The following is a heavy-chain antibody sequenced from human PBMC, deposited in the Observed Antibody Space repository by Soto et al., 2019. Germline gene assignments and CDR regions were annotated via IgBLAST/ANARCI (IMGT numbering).Heavy chain of an antibody. J-gene: IGHJ4*02. D-gene: IGHD6-6*01. CDR1: GGSFSGYY. Sequence: QVQLQQWGAGLLKPSETLSLTCAVYGGSFSGYYWSWIRQPPGKGLEWIGEINHRGSTNYNPSLKSRVTISVDTSKNQFSLKLSSVTAADTAVYYCARTSRFDCWGQGILVTVSS. CDR2: INHRGST. CDR3: ARTSRFDC. V-gene: IGHV4-34*01.